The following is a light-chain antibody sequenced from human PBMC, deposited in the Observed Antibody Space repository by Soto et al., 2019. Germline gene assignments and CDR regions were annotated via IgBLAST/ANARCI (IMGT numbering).Light chain of an antibody. CDR3: QQYGGSPGT. CDR2: GAS. CDR1: QSVGSSY. V-gene: IGKV3-20*01. J-gene: IGKJ1*01. Sequence: ESVLTQSPGTLSLSRGERATLSCRASQSVGSSYLAWYQQKPGQAPSLLIFGASSRAAGIPGRFSGSGSGTDFTLTISRLEPEDFAVYYCQQYGGSPGTFGQGTKVEIK.